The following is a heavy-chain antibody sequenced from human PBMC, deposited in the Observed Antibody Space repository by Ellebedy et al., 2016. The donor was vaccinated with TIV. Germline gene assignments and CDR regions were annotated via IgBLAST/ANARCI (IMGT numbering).Heavy chain of an antibody. CDR3: TRVPLGSYYNDLDY. Sequence: GESLKISCTASGFTFGDYAMSWVRQAPGKGLEWVGFIRSKAYGGTTEYAASVKGRFTISRDDSKSIAYLQMNSLKTEDTAVYYCTRVPLGSYYNDLDYWGQGTLVTVSS. V-gene: IGHV3-49*04. CDR1: GFTFGDYA. J-gene: IGHJ4*02. D-gene: IGHD3-10*01. CDR2: IRSKAYGGTT.